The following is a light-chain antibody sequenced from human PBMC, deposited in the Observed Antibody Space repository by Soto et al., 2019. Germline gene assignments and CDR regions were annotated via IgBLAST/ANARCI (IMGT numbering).Light chain of an antibody. CDR2: GAS. CDR1: QSVGSN. V-gene: IGKV3-15*01. CDR3: QHYNNRPHT. Sequence: EIVMTQSPATLSVSPGERATLSCRAGQSVGSNLAWYQQKPGQAPRLLIYGASSRATGIPARFSGSGSGTEFTLTISSLQSEDSAVYYCQHYNNRPHTFGGGAKVEIK. J-gene: IGKJ4*01.